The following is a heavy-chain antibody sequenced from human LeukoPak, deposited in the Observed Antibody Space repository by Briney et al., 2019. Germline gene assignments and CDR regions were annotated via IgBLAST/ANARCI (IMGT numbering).Heavy chain of an antibody. CDR1: GGTFSSYA. CDR3: AREWGSGSYTRLHAFDI. CDR2: IIPIFGTA. Sequence: SVKVSCKASGGTFSSYAISWVRQAPGQGLEWMGGIIPIFGTANYAQKFQGRVTITADESTSTAYIELSSLRSEDTAVYYCAREWGSGSYTRLHAFDIWGQGTMVTVSS. D-gene: IGHD1-26*01. V-gene: IGHV1-69*13. J-gene: IGHJ3*02.